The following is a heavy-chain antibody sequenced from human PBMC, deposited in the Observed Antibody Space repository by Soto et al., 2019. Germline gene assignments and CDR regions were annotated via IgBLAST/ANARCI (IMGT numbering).Heavy chain of an antibody. CDR2: ITANSGST. J-gene: IGHJ4*01. D-gene: IGHD3-3*01. CDR3: AKSPEWPNRYFDY. CDR1: GFTFSSYA. V-gene: IGHV3-23*01. Sequence: PGGSLRLSCAASGFTFSSYAMVWVRQAPGKGLEWVSTITANSGSTAYGDSVKGRFTISRDNSKSTLYLQMNSLRVEDTAAYYCAKSPEWPNRYFDYWGHGTLVTVSS.